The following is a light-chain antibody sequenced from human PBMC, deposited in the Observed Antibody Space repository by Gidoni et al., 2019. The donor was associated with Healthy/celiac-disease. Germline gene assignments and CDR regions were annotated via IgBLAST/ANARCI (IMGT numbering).Light chain of an antibody. J-gene: IGKJ4*01. CDR3: QQYGSSPPLT. V-gene: IGKV3-20*01. CDR1: QSVSSSY. Sequence: EIVLTQSPGTLSLSPGERATLSCRASQSVSSSYLAWYQQKPGQAPRLLIYGASSRATGIPDRFSGRGSGTDFTLTISRLEPEDFAVYYCQQYGSSPPLTFXGXTKVEIK. CDR2: GAS.